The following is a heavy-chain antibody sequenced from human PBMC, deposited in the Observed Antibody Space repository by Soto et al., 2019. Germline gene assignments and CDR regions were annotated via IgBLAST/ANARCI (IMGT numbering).Heavy chain of an antibody. J-gene: IGHJ4*02. CDR2: VYNDGSA. V-gene: IGHV4-4*02. CDR3: VRLVHDSRLNYLYFDH. D-gene: IGHD6-6*01. CDR1: GVSISSGNW. Sequence: SETLSLTCDVSGVSISSGNWWSWVRQPPGKGLEWIAEVYNDGSANYHPSLESRATISVDRSKTQFSLRLSSVTAADTGKYYCVRLVHDSRLNYLYFDHWGQGTLVTVSS.